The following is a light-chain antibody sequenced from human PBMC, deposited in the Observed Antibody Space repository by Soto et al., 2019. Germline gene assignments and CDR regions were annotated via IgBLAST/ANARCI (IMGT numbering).Light chain of an antibody. CDR2: AAS. V-gene: IGKV1-39*01. CDR1: QNINNY. CDR3: QQSYSSPRT. J-gene: IGKJ1*01. Sequence: DIQMTRSPSSLSASVGDRVTITCRASQNINNYLNWYQQKPGKAPKLMIYAASTLQRGVPSRFSGSGSGTDFTLTISSLQPEDFATYYCQQSYSSPRTFGQGTKV.